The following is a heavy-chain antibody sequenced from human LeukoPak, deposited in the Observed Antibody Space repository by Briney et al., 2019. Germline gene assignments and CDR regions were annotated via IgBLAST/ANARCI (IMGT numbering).Heavy chain of an antibody. CDR3: AREGTDQYYYYYMDV. CDR2: IYYSGST. V-gene: IGHV4-59*01. J-gene: IGHJ6*03. D-gene: IGHD3-10*01. CDR1: GGSIRSYY. Sequence: TSETLSLTCTVSGGSIRSYYWSWIRQPAGKGLEWIGYIYYSGSTNYNPSLKSRVTISVDTSKNQFSLKLSSVTAADTAVYYCAREGTDQYYYYYMDVWGKGTTVTVSS.